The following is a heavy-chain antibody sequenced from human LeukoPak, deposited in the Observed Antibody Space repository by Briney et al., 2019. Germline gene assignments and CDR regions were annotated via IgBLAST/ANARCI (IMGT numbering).Heavy chain of an antibody. CDR3: ARIRRPLRGYFDH. Sequence: SETLSLTCTVSGDSISSWYWSWIRQPPGKGLEWIGEINQIGNTNYIPSLKSRLTISIDTSNNQFSLNLTSVTATDTGVYYCARIRRPLRGYFDHWGQGTLVT. CDR1: GDSISSWY. J-gene: IGHJ4*02. CDR2: INQIGNT. V-gene: IGHV4-34*01. D-gene: IGHD3-16*01.